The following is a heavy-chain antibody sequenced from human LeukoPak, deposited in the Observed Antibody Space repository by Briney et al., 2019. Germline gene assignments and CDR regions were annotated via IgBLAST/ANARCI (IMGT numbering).Heavy chain of an antibody. V-gene: IGHV3-74*01. J-gene: IGHJ4*02. CDR2: IYSDGSGT. CDR3: ARGSFYFDY. CDR1: GFTFSSYW. D-gene: IGHD1-26*01. Sequence: GGSLRLSCAASGFTFSSYWMHWVRQAPGKGLVWVSRIYSDGSGTNYADSVKGRFTISRDNAKNTLYLQMNSLKAEDTAVYFCARGSFYFDYWGQGTLVTVSS.